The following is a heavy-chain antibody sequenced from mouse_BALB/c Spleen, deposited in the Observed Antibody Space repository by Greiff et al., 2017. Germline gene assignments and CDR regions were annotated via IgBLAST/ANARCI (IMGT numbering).Heavy chain of an antibody. J-gene: IGHJ3*01. D-gene: IGHD1-2*01. CDR1: GFTFSSYA. V-gene: IGHV5-9-4*01. CDR2: ISSGGSYT. Sequence: DVMLVESGGGLVKPGGSLKLSCAASGFTFSSYAMSWVRQSPEKRLEWVAEISSGGSYTYYPDTVTGRFTISRDNAKNTLYLEMSSLRSEDTAMYYCARETTATWFAYWGQGTLVTVSA. CDR3: ARETTATWFAY.